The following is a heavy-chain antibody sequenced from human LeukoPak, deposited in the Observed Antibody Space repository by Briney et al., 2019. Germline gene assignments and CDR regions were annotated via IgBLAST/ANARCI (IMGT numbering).Heavy chain of an antibody. V-gene: IGHV4-39*07. J-gene: IGHJ4*01. CDR2: IYYSGST. D-gene: IGHD1-14*01. CDR3: AYNRNFALDN. Sequence: PSETLSLTCTVPGGSISSGSYYWGWIRQPPGKGLEWIGSIYYSGSTYYNPSLKSRVTISVDTSKNQFSLKLTSVTAADTAVYFCAYNRNFALDNWGQGTLVTVSS. CDR1: GGSISSGSYY.